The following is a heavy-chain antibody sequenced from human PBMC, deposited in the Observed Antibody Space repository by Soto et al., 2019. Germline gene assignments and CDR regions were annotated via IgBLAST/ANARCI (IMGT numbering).Heavy chain of an antibody. CDR3: VKDRVESGLGEVDF. Sequence: QVQLVESGGGVVQPGRSLRLSCAASGFTFSSHGMHWVRQAPGKGLEWVAVISFDGSRKYYVDSVKGRFTICRDNSKSTLYLQVNSLRAEDTAVYYCVKDRVESGLGEVDFWGQGTLVTVSS. CDR2: ISFDGSRK. CDR1: GFTFSSHG. J-gene: IGHJ4*02. V-gene: IGHV3-30*18. D-gene: IGHD3-16*01.